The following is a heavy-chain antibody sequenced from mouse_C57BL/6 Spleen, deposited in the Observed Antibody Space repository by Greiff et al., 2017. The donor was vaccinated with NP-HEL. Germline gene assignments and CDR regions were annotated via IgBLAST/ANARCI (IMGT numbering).Heavy chain of an antibody. CDR3: AREIGFTTVVATKYFDV. D-gene: IGHD1-1*01. J-gene: IGHJ1*03. Sequence: QVQLKQSGAELVRPGASVKLSCKASGYTFTDYYINWVKQRPGQGLEWIARIYPGSGNTYYNEKFKGKATLTAEKSSSTAYMQLSSLTSEDSAVYFCAREIGFTTVVATKYFDVWGTGTTVTVSS. V-gene: IGHV1-76*01. CDR1: GYTFTDYY. CDR2: IYPGSGNT.